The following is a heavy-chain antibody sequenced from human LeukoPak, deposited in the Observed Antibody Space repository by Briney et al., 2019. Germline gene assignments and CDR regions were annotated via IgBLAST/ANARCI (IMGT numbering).Heavy chain of an antibody. CDR1: GFTFSSYS. CDR2: ISSSSSYI. CDR3: ARGIGNCSGGSCSPPGGA. J-gene: IGHJ5*02. Sequence: GGSLRLSCAASGFTFSSYSMNWVRQAPGKGLEWVSSISSSSSYIYYADSVKGRFTISRDNAKNSLYLQMNSLRAEDTAVYYCARGIGNCSGGSCSPPGGAWGQGTLVTVSS. V-gene: IGHV3-21*01. D-gene: IGHD2-15*01.